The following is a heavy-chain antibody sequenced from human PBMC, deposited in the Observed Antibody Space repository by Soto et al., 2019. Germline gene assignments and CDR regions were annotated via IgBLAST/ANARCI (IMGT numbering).Heavy chain of an antibody. D-gene: IGHD3-3*01. CDR1: GFTFSNYA. CDR2: VSGSGGAA. Sequence: EVQLLESGGGLVQPGGSLRLSCAASGFTFSNYAMRWVRQAPGKGLEWVAAVSGSGGAAYYADSVKGRFTISRDNAKNSISLARKILRADDSAVCYCAKGWSSSAWDSHYFDSWGQGIRVTVSS. J-gene: IGHJ4*02. CDR3: AKGWSSSAWDSHYFDS. V-gene: IGHV3-23*01.